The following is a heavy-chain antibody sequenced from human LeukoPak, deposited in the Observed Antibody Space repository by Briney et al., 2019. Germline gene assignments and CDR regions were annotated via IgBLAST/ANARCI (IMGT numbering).Heavy chain of an antibody. J-gene: IGHJ6*02. CDR3: ARGRLRILWFGESQGYYYYGMDV. CDR1: GGTFSSYA. V-gene: IGHV1-69*13. D-gene: IGHD3-10*01. CDR2: IIPIFGTA. Sequence: ASVKVSCKASGGTFSSYAISWVRQAPGQELEWMGGIIPIFGTANYAQKFQGRVTITADESTSTAYMELSSLRSEDTAVYYCARGRLRILWFGESQGYYYYGMDVWGQGTTVTVSS.